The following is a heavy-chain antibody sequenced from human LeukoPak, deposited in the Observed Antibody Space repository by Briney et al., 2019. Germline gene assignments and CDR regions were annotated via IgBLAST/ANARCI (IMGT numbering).Heavy chain of an antibody. V-gene: IGHV3-15*01. CDR1: GFTFSNAW. CDR3: TTGRCSGGSCYSGCY. D-gene: IGHD2-15*01. J-gene: IGHJ4*02. Sequence: GGSLRLSRAASGFTFSNAWMSWVRQAPGKGLEWVGRIKSKTDGGTTDYAAPVKGRFTISRDDSKNTLYLQMNSLKTEDTAVYYCTTGRCSGGSCYSGCYWGQGTLVTVSS. CDR2: IKSKTDGGTT.